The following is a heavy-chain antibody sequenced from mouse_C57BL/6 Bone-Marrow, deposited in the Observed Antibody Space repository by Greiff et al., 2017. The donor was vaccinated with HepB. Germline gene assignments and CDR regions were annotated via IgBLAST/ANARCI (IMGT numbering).Heavy chain of an antibody. CDR1: GYAFSSSW. D-gene: IGHD1-1*01. Sequence: QVQLKQSGPELVKPGASVKISCKASGYAFSSSWMNWVKQRPGKGLEWIGRIYPGDGDTNYNGKFKGKATLTADKSSSTAYMQLSSLTSEDSAVYFWARSAYGSSYDWYFDVWGTGTTVTVSS. J-gene: IGHJ1*03. V-gene: IGHV1-82*01. CDR3: ARSAYGSSYDWYFDV. CDR2: IYPGDGDT.